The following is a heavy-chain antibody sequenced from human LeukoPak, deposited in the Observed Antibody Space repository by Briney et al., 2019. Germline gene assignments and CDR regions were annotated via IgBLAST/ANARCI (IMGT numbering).Heavy chain of an antibody. CDR3: AKASDPGYIDY. Sequence: PGGSLRLSCAASGFTFSSYGMNWVGQAPGKGLEWVAVISYDGSNKYYADSVKGRFTISRDNSKNTLYLQMNSLRAEDTAVYYCAKASDPGYIDYWGQGTLVTVSS. J-gene: IGHJ4*02. V-gene: IGHV3-30*18. D-gene: IGHD6-13*01. CDR2: ISYDGSNK. CDR1: GFTFSSYG.